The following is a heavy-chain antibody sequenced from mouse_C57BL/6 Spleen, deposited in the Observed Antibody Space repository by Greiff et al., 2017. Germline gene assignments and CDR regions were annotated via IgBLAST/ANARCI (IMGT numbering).Heavy chain of an antibody. CDR2: ISSGGDYI. CDR3: TRDLGADY. V-gene: IGHV5-9-1*02. Sequence: EVQVVESGEGLVKPGGSLKLSCAASGFTFSSYAMSWVRQTPEKRLEGVAYISSGGDYIYYADTVKGRFTISRDNARNPLYLQMISLKSEDTAMYYCTRDLGADYWGQGTTLTVSS. CDR1: GFTFSSYA. D-gene: IGHD4-1*01. J-gene: IGHJ2*01.